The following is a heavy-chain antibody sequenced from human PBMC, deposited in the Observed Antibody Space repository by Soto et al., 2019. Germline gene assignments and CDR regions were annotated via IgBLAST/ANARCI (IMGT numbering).Heavy chain of an antibody. V-gene: IGHV1-46*01. CDR3: ARDGGYGETNYYMDV. D-gene: IGHD4-17*01. Sequence: ASVKVSCKASGYTFTKFHIHWVRQAPGQGLEWMGMIDPSGSVTRDAQRFQGRITMTSDTSTSSVYMELRGLTSEDTAVYYCARDGGYGETNYYMDVWGKGTTVTVAS. CDR2: IDPSGSVT. J-gene: IGHJ6*03. CDR1: GYTFTKFH.